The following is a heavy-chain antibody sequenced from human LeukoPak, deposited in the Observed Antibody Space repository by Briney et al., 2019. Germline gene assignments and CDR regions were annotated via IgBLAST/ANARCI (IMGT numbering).Heavy chain of an antibody. J-gene: IGHJ4*02. CDR3: ARPRDGYNLSPFDY. V-gene: IGHV5-51*01. CDR2: IYPGDSDT. CDR1: GYSFTNYW. Sequence: GESLKISCKASGYSFTNYWIGWVRQMPGKGLEWMGIIYPGDSDTRYSPSFQGQVTISADKSIRTAYLQWSSLKASDTAMYYCARPRDGYNLSPFDYWGQGALVTVSS. D-gene: IGHD5-24*01.